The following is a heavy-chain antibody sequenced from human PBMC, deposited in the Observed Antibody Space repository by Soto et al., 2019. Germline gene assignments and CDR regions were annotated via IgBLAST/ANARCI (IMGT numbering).Heavy chain of an antibody. D-gene: IGHD3-10*01. V-gene: IGHV4-31*03. CDR1: GGSIISGGYY. Sequence: SETLSLTCTVSGGSIISGGYYWSWIRQHPGKGLEWIGYIYYSGSTYYNPSLKSRVTISVDTSKNQFSLKLSSVTAADTAVYYCARNMVRGVKQNWYFDFWGRGTLVTVSS. J-gene: IGHJ2*01. CDR2: IYYSGST. CDR3: ARNMVRGVKQNWYFDF.